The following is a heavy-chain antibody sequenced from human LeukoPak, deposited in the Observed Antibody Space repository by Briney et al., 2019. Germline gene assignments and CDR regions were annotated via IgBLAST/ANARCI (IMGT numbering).Heavy chain of an antibody. Sequence: GGSLRLSCAASGFTFSSYDMHWVRQATGKGLEWVSAIGTAGDTYYPGSVKGRFTISRENAKNSLYLQMNSLRAADTAVYYCARSRRMATPRGAFDIWGQGTMVTVSS. D-gene: IGHD5-24*01. CDR2: IGTAGDT. CDR3: ARSRRMATPRGAFDI. CDR1: GFTFSSYD. V-gene: IGHV3-13*01. J-gene: IGHJ3*02.